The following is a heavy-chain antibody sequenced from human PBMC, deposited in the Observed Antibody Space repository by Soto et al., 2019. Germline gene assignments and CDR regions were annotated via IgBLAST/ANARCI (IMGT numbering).Heavy chain of an antibody. Sequence: QVQLVESGGGLVKPGGSLRLSCAASGFRVSDYYMNWIRQAPGNGLEWVSYISASGGAEYYADSVKGRFTTSRDNAKNSLSLQMNNLTADDTAVYYCARDQDLSWYFDLWGRGTLVTVSS. J-gene: IGHJ2*01. CDR2: ISASGGAE. CDR3: ARDQDLSWYFDL. D-gene: IGHD2-15*01. CDR1: GFRVSDYY. V-gene: IGHV3-11*01.